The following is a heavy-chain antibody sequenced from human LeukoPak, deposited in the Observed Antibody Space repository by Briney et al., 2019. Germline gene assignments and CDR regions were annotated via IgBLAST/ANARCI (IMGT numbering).Heavy chain of an antibody. CDR3: ARVGQYYGSGSYLVY. CDR1: GGTLSSYA. Sequence: GASVKVSCKASGGTLSSYAISWVRQAPGQGLEWMGGIIPIFGTANYAQKFQGRVTITADKSTSTAYMELSSLRSEDTAVYYCARVGQYYGSGSYLVYWGQGTLVTVSS. D-gene: IGHD3-10*01. CDR2: IIPIFGTA. V-gene: IGHV1-69*06. J-gene: IGHJ4*02.